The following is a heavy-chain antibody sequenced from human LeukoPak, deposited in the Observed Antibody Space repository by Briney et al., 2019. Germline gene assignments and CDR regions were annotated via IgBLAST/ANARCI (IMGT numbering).Heavy chain of an antibody. J-gene: IGHJ6*04. CDR3: ARALISSSWRTWATYSYYGMDV. CDR1: GFTFSSYG. CDR2: IWYDGSNK. D-gene: IGHD6-13*01. V-gene: IGHV3-33*01. Sequence: GRSLRLSCAASGFTFSSYGMHWVRQAPGKGLEWVAVIWYDGSNKYYADSVKGRFTISRDNSKNTMYLQMTSLRAEDTAVYYCARALISSSWRTWATYSYYGMDVWGKGTTVTVSS.